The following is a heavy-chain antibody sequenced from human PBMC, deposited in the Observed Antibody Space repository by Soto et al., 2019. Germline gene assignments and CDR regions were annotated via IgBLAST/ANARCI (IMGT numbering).Heavy chain of an antibody. V-gene: IGHV4-4*07. Sequence: SETLSLTCSVSVGSINSYWWSWIRQPAGKGLEWIGRVYSSGTTDYNPSLNSRATLSVETSKNQFSLKLSSVTAADTAVYYCARDIGSYAYGEGYWGQGIQVTVS. CDR3: ARDIGSYAYGEGY. D-gene: IGHD3-10*01. CDR1: VGSINSYW. J-gene: IGHJ4*02. CDR2: VYSSGTT.